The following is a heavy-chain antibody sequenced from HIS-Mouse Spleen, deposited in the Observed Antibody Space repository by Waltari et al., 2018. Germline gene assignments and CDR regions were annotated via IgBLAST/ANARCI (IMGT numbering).Heavy chain of an antibody. CDR2: IWYDGSNK. CDR3: ATSPERWYFDL. J-gene: IGHJ2*01. Sequence: QVQLVESGGGVVQPGRSLRLSWAASGFTFSSYGMHWVRQAPGKGLEWVAVIWYDGSNKYYADSVKGRFTISRDNSKNTLYLQMNSLRAEDTAVYYCATSPERWYFDLWGRGTLVTVSS. V-gene: IGHV3-33*01. CDR1: GFTFSSYG.